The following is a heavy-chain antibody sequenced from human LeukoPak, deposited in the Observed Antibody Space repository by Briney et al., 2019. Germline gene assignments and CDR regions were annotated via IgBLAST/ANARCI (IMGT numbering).Heavy chain of an antibody. D-gene: IGHD4-17*01. CDR3: AKGAGYGDLGYFYYMDV. CDR2: VRYDGSDK. J-gene: IGHJ6*03. V-gene: IGHV3-30*02. Sequence: GGSLRLSCAASGFTFSTYGMHWVRQAPGKGLEWVAFVRYDGSDKYYVDSVKGRFTISRDNSRNTLYLQMNSLRAEDTAVYYCAKGAGYGDLGYFYYMDVWGKGTTVAVSS. CDR1: GFTFSTYG.